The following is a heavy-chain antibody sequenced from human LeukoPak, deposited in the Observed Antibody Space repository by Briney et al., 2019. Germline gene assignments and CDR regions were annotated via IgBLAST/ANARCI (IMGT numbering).Heavy chain of an antibody. J-gene: IGHJ3*02. CDR2: IKSKTDGGTT. Sequence: PGGSLRLSCAASGFTFSNAWMSWVRRAPGKGLEWVGRIKSKTDGGTTDYAAPVKGRFTISRDDSKNTLYLQMNSLKTEDTAVYYCTTDVLAYCGGDCSSPHGGPLDIWGQGTMVTVSS. CDR3: TTDVLAYCGGDCSSPHGGPLDI. V-gene: IGHV3-15*01. D-gene: IGHD2-21*02. CDR1: GFTFSNAW.